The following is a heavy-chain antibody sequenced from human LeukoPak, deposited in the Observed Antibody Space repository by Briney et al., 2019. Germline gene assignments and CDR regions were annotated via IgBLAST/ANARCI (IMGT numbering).Heavy chain of an antibody. Sequence: QPGGSLRLSCAASGFSFSDYNMHWVRQAPGKGLEWMAVISYNGINEYYADSVKGRFTISRDNSKSTLLLQMNSLRSEDTAVYYCARGGSIAAAALNWFDPWGQGTLVTVSS. CDR3: ARGGSIAAAALNWFDP. CDR2: ISYNGINE. D-gene: IGHD6-13*01. V-gene: IGHV3-30*03. CDR1: GFSFSDYN. J-gene: IGHJ5*02.